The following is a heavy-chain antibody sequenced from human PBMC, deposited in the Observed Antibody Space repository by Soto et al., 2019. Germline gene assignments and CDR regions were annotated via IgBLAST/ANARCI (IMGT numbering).Heavy chain of an antibody. D-gene: IGHD4-17*01. V-gene: IGHV4-4*07. CDR1: GGSISSYY. J-gene: IGHJ2*01. CDR3: ARDLGPVFFPPVPDDYGDYVPRCWYFDL. Sequence: QVQLQESGPGLVKPSETLSLTCTVSGGSISSYYWSWIRQPAGKGLEWIGRIYTSGSTNYNPSLKGRVTMSVDTSKNQFSLKLSSVTAADTAVYYCARDLGPVFFPPVPDDYGDYVPRCWYFDLWGRGTLVTVSS. CDR2: IYTSGST.